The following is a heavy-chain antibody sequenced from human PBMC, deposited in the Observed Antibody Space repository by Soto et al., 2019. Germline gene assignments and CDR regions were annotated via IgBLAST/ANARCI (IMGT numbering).Heavy chain of an antibody. Sequence: SETLSLTCTVSGGSISSGDYYWSWIRQPPGKGLEWIGYIYYSGSTYYNPSLKSRVTISVDTSKNQFSLKLSSVTAADTAVYYCARDWTATGAFDIWGQGTIVTVSS. J-gene: IGHJ3*02. D-gene: IGHD3-3*01. CDR2: IYYSGST. V-gene: IGHV4-30-4*01. CDR3: ARDWTATGAFDI. CDR1: GGSISSGDYY.